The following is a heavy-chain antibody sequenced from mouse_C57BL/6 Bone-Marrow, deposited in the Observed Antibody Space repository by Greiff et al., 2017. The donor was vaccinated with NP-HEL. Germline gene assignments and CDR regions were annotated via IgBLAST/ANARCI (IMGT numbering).Heavy chain of an antibody. J-gene: IGHJ2*01. Sequence: EVKLVESGGGLVKPGGSLKLSCAASGFTFSSYAMSWVRQTPEKRLEWVATISDGGSYTYYPDNVKGRFTISRDNAKNNLYLQMSHLKSEDTAMYCCAREGASTGTFDYWGQGTTLTVSS. CDR1: GFTFSSYA. CDR3: AREGASTGTFDY. CDR2: ISDGGSYT. D-gene: IGHD6-1*01. V-gene: IGHV5-4*01.